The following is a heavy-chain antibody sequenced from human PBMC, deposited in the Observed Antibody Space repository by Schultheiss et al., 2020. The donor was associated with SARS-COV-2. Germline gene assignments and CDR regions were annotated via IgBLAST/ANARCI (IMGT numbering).Heavy chain of an antibody. J-gene: IGHJ4*02. Sequence: SETLSLTCTVSGGSISSYYWSWIRQPPGKGLEWIGSIYYSGSTYYNPSLKSRVTISVDTSKNQFSLKLSSVTAADTAVYYCARDGGSSGCGCSDYWGQGTLVTVSS. CDR1: GGSISSYY. CDR2: IYYSGST. D-gene: IGHD6-19*01. CDR3: ARDGGSSGCGCSDY. V-gene: IGHV4-59*05.